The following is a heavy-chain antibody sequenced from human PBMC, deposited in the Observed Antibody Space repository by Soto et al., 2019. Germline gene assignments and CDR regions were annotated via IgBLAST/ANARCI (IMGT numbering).Heavy chain of an antibody. D-gene: IGHD2-15*01. CDR2: IYPGDSDT. Sequence: PGESLKISCKGSGYSFTTYWIGWVRQMPGRGLECMGIIYPGDSDTRYSPSFQGHVTISADRSINTAYLQWSSLKASDTGMYYCARGGSDTPQYFHGMDVWGQGTTVTSP. J-gene: IGHJ6*02. V-gene: IGHV5-51*01. CDR1: GYSFTTYW. CDR3: ARGGSDTPQYFHGMDV.